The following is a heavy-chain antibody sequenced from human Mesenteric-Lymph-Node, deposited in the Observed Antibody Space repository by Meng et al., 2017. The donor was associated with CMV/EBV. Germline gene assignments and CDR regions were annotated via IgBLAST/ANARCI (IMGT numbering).Heavy chain of an antibody. CDR2: IDTTGST. J-gene: IGHJ4*02. CDR3: ARASCSGGTCYDPVFYFDY. CDR1: GASISSGNHY. Sequence: QVQLQESGPGLVKPSQTLSLTCTVSGASISSGNHYWSGTRQPAGKGLEWIGRIDTTGSTSYNPSLKSLVTISVDTSKNQFSLTFRSVTAADTAMYYCARASCSGGTCYDPVFYFDYWGRGTLVTVSS. D-gene: IGHD2-15*01. V-gene: IGHV4-61*02.